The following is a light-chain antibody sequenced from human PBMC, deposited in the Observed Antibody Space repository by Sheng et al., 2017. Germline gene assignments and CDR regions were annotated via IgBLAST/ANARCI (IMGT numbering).Light chain of an antibody. CDR3: QQYYTTPFT. CDR2: WAS. CDR1: QSLLYSANNENY. J-gene: IGKJ2*01. Sequence: DIVMTQSPDSLAVSLGERATINCKSSQSLLYSANNENYLAWYQQKPGQPPKLLIYWASTRESGVPDRFSGSGSGTDFTLTISSLQAEDVAVYYCQQYYTTPFTFGQGTK. V-gene: IGKV4-1*01.